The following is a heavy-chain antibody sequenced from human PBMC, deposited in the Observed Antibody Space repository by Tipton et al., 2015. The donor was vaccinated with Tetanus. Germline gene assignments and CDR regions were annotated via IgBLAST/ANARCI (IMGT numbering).Heavy chain of an antibody. CDR2: IRNRGDAT. CDR1: GFTLGNYA. Sequence: SLRLSCAASGFTLGNYAMSWVRQAPGKGLEWVSSIRNRGDATYYADSVKGRYTIFRDNAKKSLYLQMNSLRGEDTAVYYCARALWDQGRGGHFDHWGQGTQVTVSS. D-gene: IGHD1-26*01. V-gene: IGHV3-21*01. CDR3: ARALWDQGRGGHFDH. J-gene: IGHJ4*02.